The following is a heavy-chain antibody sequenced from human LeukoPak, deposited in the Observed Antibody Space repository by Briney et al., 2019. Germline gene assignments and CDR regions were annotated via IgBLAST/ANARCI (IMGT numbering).Heavy chain of an antibody. CDR3: ASFDY. V-gene: IGHV3-64*01. CDR1: GFTFSSYA. CDR2: ISSNGGST. Sequence: GGSLRLSCAASGFTFSSYAMDWVRQAPGKGLEYVSAISSNGGSTYYANSVKGRFTISRDNSKNTLYLQMGSLRAEDMAVYYCASFDYWGQGTLVTVSS. J-gene: IGHJ4*02.